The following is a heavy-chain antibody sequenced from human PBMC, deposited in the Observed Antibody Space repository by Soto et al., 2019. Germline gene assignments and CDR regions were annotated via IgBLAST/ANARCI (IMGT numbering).Heavy chain of an antibody. CDR1: GYTFTSYG. V-gene: IGHV1-18*01. CDR2: ISAYNGNT. D-gene: IGHD2-2*01. Sequence: ASVKVSCKASGYTFTSYGIRWVRQAPGQGLEWMGRISAYNGNTNYAQKLQGRVTMTTDTSTSTAYMELRSLRSDDTAVYYCATDLPIYFISPSCSRGMDVGGQGTTVTVSS. CDR3: ATDLPIYFISPSCSRGMDV. J-gene: IGHJ6*02.